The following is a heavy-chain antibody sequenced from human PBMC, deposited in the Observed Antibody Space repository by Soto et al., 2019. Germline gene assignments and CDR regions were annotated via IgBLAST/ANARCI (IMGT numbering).Heavy chain of an antibody. CDR1: GFTLSSYG. J-gene: IGHJ4*02. V-gene: IGHV3-33*01. CDR2: IWYDGSKK. D-gene: IGHD4-17*01. Sequence: QVQLVESGGGVVQPGRSLRLSCAAFGFTLSSYGMHWVRQAPGKGLEWVALIWYDGSKKYYADSVKDRFIIFKDSFKLELQMNSLRVEDTAVYYCVRDPATVTSYFDYWGLGTLVTVSS. CDR3: VRDPATVTSYFDY.